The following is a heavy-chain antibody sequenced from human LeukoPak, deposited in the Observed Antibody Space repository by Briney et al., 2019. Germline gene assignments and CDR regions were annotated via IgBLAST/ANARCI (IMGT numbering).Heavy chain of an antibody. V-gene: IGHV3-23*01. CDR2: ISGSGGST. CDR1: GFTFSSYA. Sequence: GGSLRLSCAASGFTFSSYAMSWVRQAPGKGLEWVSAISGSGGSTYYADSVKGRFTISRDNSKDTLYLQMNSLRAEDTAVYYCAKDPRYYGSGTDPFDYWGQGTLVTVSS. J-gene: IGHJ4*02. D-gene: IGHD3-10*01. CDR3: AKDPRYYGSGTDPFDY.